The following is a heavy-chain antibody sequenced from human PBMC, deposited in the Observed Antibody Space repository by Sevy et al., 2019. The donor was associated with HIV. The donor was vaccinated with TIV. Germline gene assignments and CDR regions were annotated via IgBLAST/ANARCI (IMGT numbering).Heavy chain of an antibody. CDR2: IKSKIDGGTI. CDR3: STDPIIVLLVTDGTDV. D-gene: IGHD2-8*02. V-gene: IGHV3-15*01. CDR1: GFAFTRAW. J-gene: IGHJ6*02. Sequence: GGPLRLSCAASGFAFTRAWMSWVRQAPGKGLEWVGRIKSKIDGGTIDYAAPVKGRFTISRDDSKNTLYLQMNSLKTEDTAVYYCSTDPIIVLLVTDGTDVWGQGTTVTVSS.